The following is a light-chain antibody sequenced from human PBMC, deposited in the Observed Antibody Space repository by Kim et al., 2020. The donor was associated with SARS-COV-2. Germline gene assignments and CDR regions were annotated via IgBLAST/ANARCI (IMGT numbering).Light chain of an antibody. V-gene: IGLV1-40*01. CDR1: SSNSGAGYD. CDR2: GNS. J-gene: IGLJ3*02. Sequence: QRVTISCTGSSSNSGAGYDVHWYQQLPGTAPNLLIYGNSNRPSGVPDRFSGSKSGTSASLAITGLQAEDEADYYCQSYDSSLSGGVFGGGTQLTVL. CDR3: QSYDSSLSGGV.